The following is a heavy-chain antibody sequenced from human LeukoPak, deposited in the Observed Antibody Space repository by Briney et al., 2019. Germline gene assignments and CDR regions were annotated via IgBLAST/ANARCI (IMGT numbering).Heavy chain of an antibody. J-gene: IGHJ3*02. D-gene: IGHD4-17*01. Sequence: SETLSLTCSVSGDSISRSSFYWGWIRQPPGKGLEWIGSIYYSGSTYYNPSLKSRVTISVDTSKNQFSLKLSSVTAADTAVYYCARDYGDYVWKAFDIWGQGTMVTVSS. V-gene: IGHV4-39*07. CDR1: GDSISRSSFY. CDR2: IYYSGST. CDR3: ARDYGDYVWKAFDI.